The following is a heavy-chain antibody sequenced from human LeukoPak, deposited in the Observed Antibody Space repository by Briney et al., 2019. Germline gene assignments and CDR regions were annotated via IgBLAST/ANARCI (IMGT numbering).Heavy chain of an antibody. CDR1: GFTFSTFA. CDR3: AKAGSSSWYYYYYYMDV. D-gene: IGHD6-13*01. J-gene: IGHJ6*03. V-gene: IGHV3-30*02. CDR2: IRYDGTIR. Sequence: GGSLRLSCGASGFTFSTFAMHWVRQSPGKGLEWVAFIRYDGTIRYYTQSVKGRFTITRDNSKNTLYLQMNSLGVEDTAVYYCAKAGSSSWYYYYYYMDVWGKGTTVTVSS.